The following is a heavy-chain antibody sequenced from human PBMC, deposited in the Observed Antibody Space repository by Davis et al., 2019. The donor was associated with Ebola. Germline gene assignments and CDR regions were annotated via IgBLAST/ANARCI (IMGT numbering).Heavy chain of an antibody. D-gene: IGHD4-17*01. CDR1: GFTFSNAW. V-gene: IGHV3-64D*08. CDR3: VRAYYGASY. CDR2: ISSNGGST. J-gene: IGHJ4*02. Sequence: GESLKISCAASGFTFSNAWMSWVRQAPGKGLEYVSAISSNGGSTYYADSVKGRFTISRDNSKNTLYLQMSSLRAEDTAVYYCVRAYYGASYWGQGTLVTVSS.